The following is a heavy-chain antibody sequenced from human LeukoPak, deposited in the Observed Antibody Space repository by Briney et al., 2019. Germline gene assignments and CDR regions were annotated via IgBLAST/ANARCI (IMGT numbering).Heavy chain of an antibody. V-gene: IGHV3-48*01. CDR1: GFTFSSYS. J-gene: IGHJ3*02. D-gene: IGHD3-10*01. Sequence: GGSLRLSCEASGFTFSSYSMDWVRQAPGKGLEWVSYISFSSATIHYADSVKGRFTISRDNAKNSLYLQMNSLRAEDTALYYCARDTHYYGSGSPAFDIWGQGTMVTVSS. CDR3: ARDTHYYGSGSPAFDI. CDR2: ISFSSATI.